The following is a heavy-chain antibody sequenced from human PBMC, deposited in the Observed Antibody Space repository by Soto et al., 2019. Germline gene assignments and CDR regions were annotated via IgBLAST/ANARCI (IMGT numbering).Heavy chain of an antibody. CDR2: IWYDGSNK. J-gene: IGHJ4*02. V-gene: IGHV3-33*01. CDR1: GFTFSSYG. Sequence: GGSLRLSCAASGFTFSSYGMHWVRQAPGKGLEWVAVIWYDGSNKYYADSVKGRFTISRDNSKNTLYLQMNSLRAEDTAVYYCARDKGPRITIFGVVRGSIQYYFDYWGQGTLVTVSS. CDR3: ARDKGPRITIFGVVRGSIQYYFDY. D-gene: IGHD3-3*01.